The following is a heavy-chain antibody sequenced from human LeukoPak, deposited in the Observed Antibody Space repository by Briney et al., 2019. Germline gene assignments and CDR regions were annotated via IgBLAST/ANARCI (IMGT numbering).Heavy chain of an antibody. Sequence: PSETLSLTCTVSGGSISSYYWSWIRQPPGKGLEWIGYIYYSGSTYYNPSLKSRVTISVDTSKNQFSLKLSSVTAADTAVYYCARERSSSLYYMDVWGKGTTVTVSS. D-gene: IGHD6-13*01. J-gene: IGHJ6*03. CDR2: IYYSGST. CDR1: GGSISSYY. V-gene: IGHV4-59*01. CDR3: ARERSSSLYYMDV.